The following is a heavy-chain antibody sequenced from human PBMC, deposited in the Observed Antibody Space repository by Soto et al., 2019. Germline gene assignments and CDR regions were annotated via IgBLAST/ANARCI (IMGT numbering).Heavy chain of an antibody. CDR3: GRGGSVSNHADFAY. CDR1: GFTLSSYS. J-gene: IGHJ4*02. CDR2: MSYDGSTK. V-gene: IGHV3-30-3*01. Sequence: QVQLVESGGCVVQPGRSLRLSCAASGFTLSSYSMHWVRQAPGKGLDWVAAMSYDGSTKYFADSVKGRFTISRNNSKTTMCLQMTSLGVEGWDVYYCGRGGSVSNHADFAYWGQGTVVPVSS. D-gene: IGHD4-4*01.